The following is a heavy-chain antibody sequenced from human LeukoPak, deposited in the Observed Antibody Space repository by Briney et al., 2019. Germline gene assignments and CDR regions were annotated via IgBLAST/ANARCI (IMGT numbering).Heavy chain of an antibody. CDR2: IIPIFGTA. D-gene: IGHD3-22*01. Sequence: PVKVSCKASGGTFSSYAISWVRQAPGQGLEWMGGIIPIFGTANYAQKFQGRVTITADESTSTAYMELSSLRSEDTAVYYCATQRNGGYYYDSSGYYDYWGQGTLVTVSS. CDR3: ATQRNGGYYYDSSGYYDY. J-gene: IGHJ4*02. CDR1: GGTFSSYA. V-gene: IGHV1-69*13.